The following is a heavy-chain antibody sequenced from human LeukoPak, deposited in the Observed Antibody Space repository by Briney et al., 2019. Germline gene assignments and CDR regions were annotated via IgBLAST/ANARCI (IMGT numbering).Heavy chain of an antibody. D-gene: IGHD3-22*01. J-gene: IGHJ4*02. CDR2: ISSNVSIT. Sequence: GGSLRLSCAASGFTFSTYEMNWVRQAPGKGLEWVSYISSNVSITYYADSVKGRFTISRDNSKNTLYLQMNSLRAEDTAVYYCASHRTYYYDSSGYLTFDYWGQGTLVTVSS. CDR1: GFTFSTYE. V-gene: IGHV3-48*03. CDR3: ASHRTYYYDSSGYLTFDY.